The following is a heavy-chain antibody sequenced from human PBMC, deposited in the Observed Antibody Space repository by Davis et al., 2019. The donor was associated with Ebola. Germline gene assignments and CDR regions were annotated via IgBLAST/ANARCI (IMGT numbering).Heavy chain of an antibody. CDR3: ARDLGRAGNFWGRYYFDY. V-gene: IGHV3-21*01. CDR1: GFTFSSYS. Sequence: GESLKISCAASGFTFSSYSMNWVRQAPGKGLEWVSSISSSSYIYYADSVKGRFTISRDNAKNSLYLQMNSLRAEDTAVYYCARDLGRAGNFWGRYYFDYWGQGTLVTVSS. J-gene: IGHJ4*02. D-gene: IGHD4-23*01. CDR2: ISSSSYI.